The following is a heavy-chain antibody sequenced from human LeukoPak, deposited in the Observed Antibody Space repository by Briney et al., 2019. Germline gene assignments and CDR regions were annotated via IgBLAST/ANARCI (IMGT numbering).Heavy chain of an antibody. J-gene: IGHJ4*02. V-gene: IGHV3-30-3*01. Sequence: GGSLRLSCAASEFTFNNYAVHWVRQAPGKGLEWVSLISYDGSNRKYADSVKGRFTISRDNSKNTVYPKMTSLRAEDTAVYYCARDREYYDVLTGFDKSYYFDYWGQGTLVTVSS. D-gene: IGHD3-9*01. CDR2: ISYDGSNR. CDR1: EFTFNNYA. CDR3: ARDREYYDVLTGFDKSYYFDY.